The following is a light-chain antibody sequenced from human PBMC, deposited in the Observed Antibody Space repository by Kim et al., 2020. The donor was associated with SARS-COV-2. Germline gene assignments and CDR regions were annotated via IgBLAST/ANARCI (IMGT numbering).Light chain of an antibody. CDR2: GSS. CDR1: PDFIND. V-gene: IGKV1-17*01. CDR3: LQNNTYPIT. J-gene: IGKJ5*01. Sequence: GDRVTIPFRASPDFINDLGWYQENTGRAPRRLICGSSSWQSGVPSRFSSSGTGAAFTLTISSLQPEGFTTSCCLQNNTYPITFGQGTPL.